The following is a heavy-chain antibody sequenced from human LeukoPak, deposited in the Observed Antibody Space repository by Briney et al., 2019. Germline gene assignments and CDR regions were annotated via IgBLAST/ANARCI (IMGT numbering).Heavy chain of an antibody. CDR2: INHSGST. Sequence: SETLSLTCAVYGGSFSGYYWSWIRQPPGKGLEWIGEINHSGSTNYNPSLKSRVTISVDTSKNQFSLKLSSVTAADTAVYYCARGQWLVRGRYFDLWGRGTLVTVSS. V-gene: IGHV4-34*01. J-gene: IGHJ2*01. CDR1: GGSFSGYY. D-gene: IGHD6-19*01. CDR3: ARGQWLVRGRYFDL.